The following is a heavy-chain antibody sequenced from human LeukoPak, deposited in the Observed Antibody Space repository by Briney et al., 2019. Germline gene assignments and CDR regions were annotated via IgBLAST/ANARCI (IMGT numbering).Heavy chain of an antibody. J-gene: IGHJ4*02. V-gene: IGHV3-23*01. Sequence: PGGSLRLSCAASGFTFSSYAMNWVRQAPGKGLEWVSAISGSGGSTYYADSVKGRFTISRDNSKNTLYLQMNSLRAEDTAVYYCARLTMVRGVIITNNDYWGQGTLVTVSS. D-gene: IGHD3-10*01. CDR3: ARLTMVRGVIITNNDY. CDR1: GFTFSSYA. CDR2: ISGSGGST.